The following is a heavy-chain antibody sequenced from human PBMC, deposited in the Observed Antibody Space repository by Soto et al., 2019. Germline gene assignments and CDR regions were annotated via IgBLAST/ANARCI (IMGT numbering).Heavy chain of an antibody. CDR1: GGTFSSYA. CDR3: ARWYCSSTSCYQDYYYGMDV. CDR2: IIPIFGTA. D-gene: IGHD2-2*01. V-gene: IGHV1-69*13. Sequence: PSVKVSCKASGGTFSSYAISWLRQAPGQGLEWMGGIIPIFGTANYAQKFQGRVTITADESTSTAYMELSSLRSEDTAVYYCARWYCSSTSCYQDYYYGMDVWGQGTTVTVSS. J-gene: IGHJ6*02.